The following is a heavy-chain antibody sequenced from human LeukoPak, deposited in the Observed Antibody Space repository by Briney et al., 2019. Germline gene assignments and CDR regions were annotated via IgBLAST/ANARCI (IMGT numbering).Heavy chain of an antibody. D-gene: IGHD4-17*01. J-gene: IGHJ6*02. CDR2: IIPILGIA. CDR1: GYTFTSYG. Sequence: GASVKVSCKASGYTFTSYGISWVGQAPGQGLEWMGRIIPILGIANYAQKFQGRVTITADKSTSTAYMELSSLRSEDTAVYYCASPTGYGDYGYYYGMDVWGQGTTVTVSS. V-gene: IGHV1-69*10. CDR3: ASPTGYGDYGYYYGMDV.